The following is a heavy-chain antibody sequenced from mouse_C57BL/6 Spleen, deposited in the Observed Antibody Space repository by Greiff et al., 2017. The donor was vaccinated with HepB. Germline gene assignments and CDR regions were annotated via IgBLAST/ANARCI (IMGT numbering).Heavy chain of an antibody. CDR3: AKEDYDYECWNLDV. V-gene: IGHV2-3*01. Sequence: VQLVESGPGLVAPSQSLSITCTVSGFSLTSYGVSWVRPPPGKGLEWLGVIWGDGSTKYHSAFISRLSISKDNSKSQVILKLNSLQTDDTAKYYCAKEDYDYECWNLDVWGQGTTVTVSS. CDR2: IWGDGST. J-gene: IGHJ1*01. CDR1: GFSLTSYG. D-gene: IGHD2-4*01.